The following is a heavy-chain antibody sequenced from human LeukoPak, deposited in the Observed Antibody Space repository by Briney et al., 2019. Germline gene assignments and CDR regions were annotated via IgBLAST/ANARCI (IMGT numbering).Heavy chain of an antibody. V-gene: IGHV3-21*01. CDR3: ASPWAAAGHFDY. D-gene: IGHD6-13*01. J-gene: IGHJ4*02. CDR1: GFTFSSYS. Sequence: GGSLRLSCAASGFTFSSYSMNWVRQAPGKGLEWVSSISSSSSYIYYADSVKGRFTISRDNAKNSLYLQMNSLRAEDTAGYYCASPWAAAGHFDYWGQGTLVTVSS. CDR2: ISSSSSYI.